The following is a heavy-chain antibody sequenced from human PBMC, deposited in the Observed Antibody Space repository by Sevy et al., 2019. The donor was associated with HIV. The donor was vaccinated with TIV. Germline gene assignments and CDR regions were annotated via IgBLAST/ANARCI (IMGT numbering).Heavy chain of an antibody. D-gene: IGHD3-10*01. CDR1: GFTFSSYS. Sequence: GGSLRLSCSASGFTFSSYSRNWVRRAPGKGLEWVAVISNDGINKYYVDSVKGRFTISRDNSKSTVYLEMNSLRGDDTALYYCARDPAMVRGIPLKGMDVWGQGTTVTVSS. CDR2: ISNDGINK. CDR3: ARDPAMVRGIPLKGMDV. V-gene: IGHV3-30-3*01. J-gene: IGHJ6*02.